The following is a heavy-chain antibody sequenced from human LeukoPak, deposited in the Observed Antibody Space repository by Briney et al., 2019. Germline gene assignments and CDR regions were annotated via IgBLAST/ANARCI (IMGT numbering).Heavy chain of an antibody. V-gene: IGHV3-21*01. CDR1: GFTFSSYS. D-gene: IGHD1-14*01. J-gene: IGHJ4*02. Sequence: PGGSLRLSCAASGFTFSSYSMNWVRQAPGKGLEWVSSISSSSSYIYYADSVKGRFTISRDNAKNSLYPQMNSLRAEDTAVYYCARVRKGSNVDDYWGQGTLVTVSS. CDR2: ISSSSSYI. CDR3: ARVRKGSNVDDY.